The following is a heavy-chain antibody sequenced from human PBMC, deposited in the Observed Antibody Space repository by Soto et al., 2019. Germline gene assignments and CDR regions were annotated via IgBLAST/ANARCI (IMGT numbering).Heavy chain of an antibody. D-gene: IGHD2-2*01. J-gene: IGHJ3*02. CDR1: GYTFTNYY. V-gene: IGHV1-46*01. CDR2: INPSGGSS. CDR3: ARVRIPSRLMDASDI. Sequence: ASVKVSCKASGYTFTNYYIHWVRQAPGEGLQWMGVINPSGGSSSYAQKFQGRVSMTSDTSTGVVYMELSSLRSEDTAVYYCARVRIPSRLMDASDIWGRGTMVTVSS.